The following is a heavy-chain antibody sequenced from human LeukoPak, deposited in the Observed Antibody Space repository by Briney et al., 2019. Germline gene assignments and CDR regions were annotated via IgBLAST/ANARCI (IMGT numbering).Heavy chain of an antibody. CDR2: ISWNGGST. CDR3: AKDTYYDILAPLDY. J-gene: IGHJ4*02. CDR1: GFTFDDYA. D-gene: IGHD3-9*01. Sequence: PGGSLRLSCAASGFTFDDYAMHWVRQAPGKGLEWVSGISWNGGSTGYADSVKGRFTISRDNAKNSLYLQMNSLRAEDTALYYCAKDTYYDILAPLDYWGQGTLVTVSS. V-gene: IGHV3-9*01.